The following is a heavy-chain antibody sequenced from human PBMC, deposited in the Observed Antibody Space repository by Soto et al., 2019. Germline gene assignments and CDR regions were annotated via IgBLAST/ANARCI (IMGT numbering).Heavy chain of an antibody. CDR2: IYPGDSDT. Sequence: ESLKISCKGSGYSFTSYWIGWVRQMPGKGLEWMGIIYPGDSDTRYSPSFQGQVTISADKSISTAYLQWSSLKASDTAMYYCARRPMIVVVNGAFDIWGRGTMVTVSS. CDR3: ARRPMIVVVNGAFDI. V-gene: IGHV5-51*01. J-gene: IGHJ3*02. D-gene: IGHD3-22*01. CDR1: GYSFTSYW.